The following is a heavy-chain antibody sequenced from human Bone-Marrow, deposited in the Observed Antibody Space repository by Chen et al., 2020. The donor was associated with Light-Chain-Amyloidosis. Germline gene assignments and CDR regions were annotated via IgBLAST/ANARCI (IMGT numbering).Heavy chain of an antibody. J-gene: IGHJ4*02. CDR1: GYTFPNYW. V-gene: IGHV5-51*01. Sequence: EVQLEQSGPEVTKPGESLKISCKGSGYTFPNYWIGWVRQMPGKGLEWMGVIYPDDSDARYSPSFEVQVTISADKSITTAYLQWRSLKASDTAMYYCARRRDGYNFDYWGQGTLVTVSS. CDR2: IYPDDSDA. CDR3: ARRRDGYNFDY. D-gene: IGHD5-12*01.